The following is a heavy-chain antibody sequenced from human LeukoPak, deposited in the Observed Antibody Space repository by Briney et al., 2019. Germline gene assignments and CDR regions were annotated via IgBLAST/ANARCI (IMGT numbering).Heavy chain of an antibody. CDR2: ISSSGSTI. CDR1: GFTFSDYY. Sequence: PGGSLRLSCSASGFTFSDYYMSWIRQAPGKGLEWVSYISSSGSTIYYADSVKGRFTISSDNAKNSMYLQMNSLRAEDTAVYYCARIPYSNYVPYYYYYMDVWGKGTTVTVSS. V-gene: IGHV3-11*01. CDR3: ARIPYSNYVPYYYYYMDV. J-gene: IGHJ6*03. D-gene: IGHD4-11*01.